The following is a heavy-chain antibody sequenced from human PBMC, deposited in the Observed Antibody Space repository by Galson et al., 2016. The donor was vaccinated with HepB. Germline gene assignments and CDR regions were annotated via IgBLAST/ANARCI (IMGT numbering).Heavy chain of an antibody. J-gene: IGHJ4*02. D-gene: IGHD1-26*01. CDR1: GGTFSNYA. CDR2: IIPSFGTA. CDR3: ARPYYSGSYHHGRFDY. Sequence: SVKVSCKASGGTFSNYAFSWVRQAPGQGLEWMGGIIPSFGTANYARKFQGRVTITADKSTSTAYMEISSLTSEDTAVYYCARPYYSGSYHHGRFDYWGQGTQVTVSS. V-gene: IGHV1-69*06.